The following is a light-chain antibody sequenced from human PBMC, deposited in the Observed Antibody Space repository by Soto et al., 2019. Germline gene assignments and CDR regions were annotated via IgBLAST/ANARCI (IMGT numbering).Light chain of an antibody. J-gene: IGKJ4*01. Sequence: EIVLTQSPATLSLSPGERATLSCRARQSVSSYLAWYQHKPGQAPRLLIYDASNRATGIPARFSGSGSGTAFTLTISSLEPEDFAVYYCQQRSNWPPLTFGGGTKVEIK. CDR3: QQRSNWPPLT. CDR2: DAS. CDR1: QSVSSY. V-gene: IGKV3-11*01.